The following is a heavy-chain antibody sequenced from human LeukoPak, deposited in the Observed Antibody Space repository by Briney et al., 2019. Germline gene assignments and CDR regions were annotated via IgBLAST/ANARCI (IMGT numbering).Heavy chain of an antibody. CDR1: GGSISSGDYY. CDR2: IYYSGST. CDR3: ARGHKFDP. Sequence: IPSETLSLTCTVSGGSISSGDYYWSWIRQPPGKGLEWIGYIYYSGSTDYNPSLKSRVTISVDTSKNQFSLRLSSVTAADTAVYYCARGHKFDPWGQGTLVTVSP. V-gene: IGHV4-30-4*01. J-gene: IGHJ5*02.